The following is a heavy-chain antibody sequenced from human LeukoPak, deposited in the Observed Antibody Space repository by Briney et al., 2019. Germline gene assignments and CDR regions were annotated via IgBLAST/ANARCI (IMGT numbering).Heavy chain of an antibody. J-gene: IGHJ4*02. D-gene: IGHD4-17*01. CDR3: ARDVGGDLAPYYFDY. CDR1: GFIFSSYS. Sequence: PGGSLRLSCAASGFIFSSYSMNWVRQAPGKGLEWVSSISTSSSYINYADSVKGRFTISRDNAKNSLYLQMNSLRAEDTAVHYCARDVGGDLAPYYFDYWGQGTLVTVSS. CDR2: ISTSSSYI. V-gene: IGHV3-21*01.